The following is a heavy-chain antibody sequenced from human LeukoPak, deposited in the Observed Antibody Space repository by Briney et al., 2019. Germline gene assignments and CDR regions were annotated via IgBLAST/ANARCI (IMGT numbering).Heavy chain of an antibody. V-gene: IGHV4-59*01. Sequence: SETLSLTCTVSGGSISSYYWNWIRQPPGKGLEWIGYIFYSGITNYNPSLKSRVTISVDTSKKQFSLKLTSVTAADTAVYYCARDSGSFPHWFAPWGQGTLVTVSS. CDR1: GGSISSYY. D-gene: IGHD1-26*01. CDR2: IFYSGIT. CDR3: ARDSGSFPHWFAP. J-gene: IGHJ5*02.